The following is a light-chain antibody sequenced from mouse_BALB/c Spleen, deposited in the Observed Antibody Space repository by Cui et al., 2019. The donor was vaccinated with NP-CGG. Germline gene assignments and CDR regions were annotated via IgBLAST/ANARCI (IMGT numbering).Light chain of an antibody. V-gene: IGLV1*01. Sequence: QAVLTQESALPTSPGETVTLTCRSSTGAVTTSNYANWVQEKPDHVFTGLIGGTNNRVPGVPARFSGSLIGDKAALTITGAQTEDETIYFCALWYSNHWVFGGGTKLTVL. J-gene: IGLJ1*01. CDR2: GTN. CDR1: TGAVTTSNY. CDR3: ALWYSNHWV.